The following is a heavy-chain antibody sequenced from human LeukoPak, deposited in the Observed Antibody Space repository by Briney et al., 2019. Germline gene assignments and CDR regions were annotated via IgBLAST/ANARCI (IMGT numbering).Heavy chain of an antibody. CDR1: GYTFTSYG. J-gene: IGHJ6*03. CDR2: ISAHNGNT. CDR3: ARVDVAGHYYYYYMDV. V-gene: IGHV1-18*01. D-gene: IGHD6-19*01. Sequence: ASVKVSCKASGYTFTSYGISWVRQAPGQGLEWMGWISAHNGNTNYAQKLQGRVTMTTDTSTSTAYMELRSLRSDDTAVYYCARVDVAGHYYYYYMDVWGKGTTVTVSS.